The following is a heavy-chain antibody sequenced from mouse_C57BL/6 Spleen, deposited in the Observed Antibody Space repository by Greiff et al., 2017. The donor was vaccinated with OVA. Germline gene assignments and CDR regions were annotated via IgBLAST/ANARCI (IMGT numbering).Heavy chain of an antibody. D-gene: IGHD2-3*01. J-gene: IGHJ3*01. CDR1: GYTFTSYW. CDR2: IDPSDSET. Sequence: VQLQQPGAELVRPGSSVKLSCKASGYTFTSYWMHWVKQRPIQGLEWIGNIDPSDSETHYNQKFKDKATLTVDKSSSTAYMQLSSLTSEDSAVYYCARFYDGYSFAYWGQGTLVTVSA. CDR3: ARFYDGYSFAY. V-gene: IGHV1-52*01.